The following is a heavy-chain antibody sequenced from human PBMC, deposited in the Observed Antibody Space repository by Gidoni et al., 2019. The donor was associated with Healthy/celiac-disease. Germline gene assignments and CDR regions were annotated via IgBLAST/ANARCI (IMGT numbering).Heavy chain of an antibody. V-gene: IGHV3-21*01. CDR2: MSSSSRYI. J-gene: IGHJ5*02. Sequence: EVQLVESGGGLVKPGGSLRLASAASGFTFSGYSMNCVRQAPGKGLEWVSSMSSSSRYIYYADSVKGRFTISRDNAKNSLYLQMNSLRAEDTAVYYCARTLPSATWGQGTLVTVSS. CDR1: GFTFSGYS. CDR3: ARTLPSAT.